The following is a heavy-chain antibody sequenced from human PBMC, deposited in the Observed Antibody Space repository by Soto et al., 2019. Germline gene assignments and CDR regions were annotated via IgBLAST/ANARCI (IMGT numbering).Heavy chain of an antibody. CDR2: INHSGST. CDR1: GASFIGYY. D-gene: IGHD6-13*01. Sequence: SDTLSLTCAVYGASFIGYYWSWIRQPPGKGLEWIGEINHSGSTNYNPSLKSRVTISVDTSKNQFSLKLSSVTAADTAVYYCASVTAGRYYYYGMDVWGQGTTVT. CDR3: ASVTAGRYYYYGMDV. V-gene: IGHV4-34*01. J-gene: IGHJ6*02.